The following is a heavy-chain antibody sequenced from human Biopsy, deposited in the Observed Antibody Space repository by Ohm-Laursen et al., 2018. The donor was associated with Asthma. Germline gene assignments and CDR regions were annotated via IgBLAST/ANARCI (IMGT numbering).Heavy chain of an antibody. D-gene: IGHD3-22*01. Sequence: SQTLSLTCTVSGDPISSYHWSWIRQPPGKGLEWIGFIYYSGSTYYNPSLKSRVSISIDTSKNQFSLKLSSVTAADTAVYYCARAQDYYDSRGYYRSFDYWGQGTLVTVSS. V-gene: IGHV4-59*12. CDR2: IYYSGST. CDR1: GDPISSYH. CDR3: ARAQDYYDSRGYYRSFDY. J-gene: IGHJ4*02.